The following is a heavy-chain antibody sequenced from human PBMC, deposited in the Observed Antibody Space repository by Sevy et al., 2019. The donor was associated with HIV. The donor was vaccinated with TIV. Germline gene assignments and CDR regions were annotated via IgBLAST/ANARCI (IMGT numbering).Heavy chain of an antibody. D-gene: IGHD6-6*01. J-gene: IGHJ6*02. V-gene: IGHV3-48*01. CDR2: MSSTSSPI. Sequence: GGSLRLSCAASGFTFSSWSMTWVRQTPGKGLEWVSYMSSTSSPIYYADSVKGRFTISRDNAKNSLYLQMNSLRVEDTAVYYCARALAALPYYYYGMDVLGQGTTVTVSS. CDR1: GFTFSSWS. CDR3: ARALAALPYYYYGMDV.